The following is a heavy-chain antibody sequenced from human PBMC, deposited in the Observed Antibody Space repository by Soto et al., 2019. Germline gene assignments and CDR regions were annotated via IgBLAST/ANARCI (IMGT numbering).Heavy chain of an antibody. Sequence: GGSLRLSCAASGFTFSSYAMSWVRQAPGKGLEWVSAISGSGGSTYYADSVKGRFTISRDNSKNTLYLQMNSLRAEDTAVYYCANLYYYDSSGYYYTDLNGMDVWGQGTTVTVSS. CDR2: ISGSGGST. CDR1: GFTFSSYA. V-gene: IGHV3-23*01. D-gene: IGHD3-22*01. J-gene: IGHJ6*02. CDR3: ANLYYYDSSGYYYTDLNGMDV.